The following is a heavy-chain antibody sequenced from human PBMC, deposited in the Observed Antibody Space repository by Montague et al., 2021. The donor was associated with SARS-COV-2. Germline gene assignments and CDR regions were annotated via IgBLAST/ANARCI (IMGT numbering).Heavy chain of an antibody. CDR1: GGSISSSSYY. V-gene: IGHV4-39*01. D-gene: IGHD3-3*01. CDR3: ARRGLAGITIFGVVTPRGGFDI. J-gene: IGHJ3*02. Sequence: SETLSLTRTVSGGSISSSSYYWGWIRQPPGKGLEWIGSIYYSGSTYYNPSLKSRVTISVDTSKNQFSLKLSSVTAADTAVYYCARRGLAGITIFGVVTPRGGFDIWGQGTMVTVSS. CDR2: IYYSGST.